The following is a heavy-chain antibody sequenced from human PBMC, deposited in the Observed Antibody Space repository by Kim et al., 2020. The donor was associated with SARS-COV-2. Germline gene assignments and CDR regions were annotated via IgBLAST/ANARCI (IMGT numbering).Heavy chain of an antibody. J-gene: IGHJ5*02. Sequence: PSLKSRVTISVDTSKIQFSLKLSSVTAADTAVYYCAREGCSSTSCYAFDPWGQGTLVTVSS. D-gene: IGHD2-2*01. V-gene: IGHV4-31*02. CDR3: AREGCSSTSCYAFDP.